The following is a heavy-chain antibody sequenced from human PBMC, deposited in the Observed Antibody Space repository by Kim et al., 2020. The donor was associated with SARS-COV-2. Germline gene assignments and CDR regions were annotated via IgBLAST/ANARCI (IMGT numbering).Heavy chain of an antibody. V-gene: IGHV4-31*03. CDR3: ARGQGLITMIVVVVGAFDY. CDR2: IYYSGSN. CDR1: GGSISSGGYY. Sequence: SETLSLTCTVSGGSISSGGYYWSGIRQHPGKGLERVGYIYYSGSNYYNPFIKRRVTISVDTSKNQFSLKLSSVTAADTAVYYCARGQGLITMIVVVVGAFDYWRQGTLVTVSS. D-gene: IGHD3-22*01. J-gene: IGHJ4*02.